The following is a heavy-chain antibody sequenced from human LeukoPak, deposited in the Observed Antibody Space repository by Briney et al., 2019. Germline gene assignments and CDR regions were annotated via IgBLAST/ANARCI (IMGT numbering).Heavy chain of an antibody. J-gene: IGHJ3*02. V-gene: IGHV4-31*03. Sequence: SETLSLTCTVSGGSICSGGYYWSWIRQHPGKGLEWIGYIYYSGSTYYNPSLKSRVTISVDTSKNQFSLKLSSVTAADTAVYYCARELISPGAFDIWGQGTMVTVSS. CDR1: GGSICSGGYY. CDR2: IYYSGST. CDR3: ARELISPGAFDI.